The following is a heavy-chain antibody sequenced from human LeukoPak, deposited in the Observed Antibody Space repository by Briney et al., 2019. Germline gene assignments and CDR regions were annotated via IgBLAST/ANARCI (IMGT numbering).Heavy chain of an antibody. V-gene: IGHV1-2*06. J-gene: IGHJ4*02. CDR1: GYTFTGYY. CDR3: ARGDIDWNGEIDY. CDR2: INPNSGGT. D-gene: IGHD1-1*01. Sequence: ASVKVSCKASGYTFTGYYMHWVRQAPGQGLEWMGRINPNSGGTNYAQKFQGRVTMTRDTSISTAYMELSRLRSDDTAVYYCARGDIDWNGEIDYWGQGTLVTVSS.